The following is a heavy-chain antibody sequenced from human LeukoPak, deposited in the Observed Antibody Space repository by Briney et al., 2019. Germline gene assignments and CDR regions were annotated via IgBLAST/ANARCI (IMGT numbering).Heavy chain of an antibody. Sequence: GGSLRLSCAASGFTFSSYEMNWVRQAPGKGLEGVSYISSSGSTIYYADSVKGRFTISRDNAKNSLYLQMNSLRAEDTAVYYCATFAMGGSSYYYYYYMDVWGKGTTVTVSS. D-gene: IGHD3-16*01. V-gene: IGHV3-48*03. J-gene: IGHJ6*03. CDR2: ISSSGSTI. CDR1: GFTFSSYE. CDR3: ATFAMGGSSYYYYYYMDV.